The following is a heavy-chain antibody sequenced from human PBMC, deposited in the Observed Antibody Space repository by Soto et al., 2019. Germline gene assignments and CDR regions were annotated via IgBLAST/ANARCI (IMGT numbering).Heavy chain of an antibody. Sequence: ASVKVSCKASGGTFSSYTISWVRQAPGQGLEWMGRIIPILGIASYAQKFQGRVTITADKSTSTAYMELSSLRSEDTAVYYCARGDGGPPSSYYMDVWGKGTTVTVSS. CDR2: IIPILGIA. CDR1: GGTFSSYT. CDR3: ARGDGGPPSSYYMDV. D-gene: IGHD3-16*01. V-gene: IGHV1-69*02. J-gene: IGHJ6*03.